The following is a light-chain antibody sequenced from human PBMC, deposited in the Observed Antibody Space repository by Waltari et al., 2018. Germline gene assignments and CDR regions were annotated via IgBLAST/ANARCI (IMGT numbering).Light chain of an antibody. CDR2: DTS. CDR3: QQYDISPLT. V-gene: IGKV3-20*01. CDR1: QTVRTTY. Sequence: EIVLTQSPGTLSLSPGERAPLSCRASQTVRTTYLAWYQQKPGQAPTLRSYDTSSRATGIPDRFSGSGSGTDFSLTISSLEPEDFAVYYCQQYDISPLTFGGGTKVETK. J-gene: IGKJ4*01.